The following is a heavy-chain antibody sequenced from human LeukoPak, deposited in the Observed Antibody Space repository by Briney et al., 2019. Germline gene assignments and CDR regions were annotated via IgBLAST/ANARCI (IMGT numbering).Heavy chain of an antibody. CDR2: TNWNGGST. Sequence: GGSLRLSCVASGFTFDDYGMGWVRQVPGKGLEWVSGTNWNGGSTGYADSVKGRFTISRDNAKNSLYLQMNSLRAEDTALYYCARGTEVYYDSSSYYSYWGQGALVTVSS. J-gene: IGHJ4*02. CDR3: ARGTEVYYDSSSYYSY. D-gene: IGHD3-22*01. V-gene: IGHV3-20*04. CDR1: GFTFDDYG.